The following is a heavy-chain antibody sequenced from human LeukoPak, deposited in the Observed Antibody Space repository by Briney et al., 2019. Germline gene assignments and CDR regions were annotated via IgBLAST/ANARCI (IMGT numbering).Heavy chain of an antibody. D-gene: IGHD6-13*01. CDR1: GFTFNTYW. Sequence: PGGSLRFSCAASGFTFNTYWMHWVRQAPGKGLVWVSRIKSDGSSTTYADSVKGRFTISRDNAKNTLYLQMNSLRAEDTAVYYCARGQQLDLFNWFDAWGQGTLVTVSS. J-gene: IGHJ5*02. CDR3: ARGQQLDLFNWFDA. V-gene: IGHV3-74*01. CDR2: IKSDGSST.